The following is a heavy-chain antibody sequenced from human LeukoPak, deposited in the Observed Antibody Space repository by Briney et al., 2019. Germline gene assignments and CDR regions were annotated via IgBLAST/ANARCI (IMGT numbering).Heavy chain of an antibody. CDR2: INHNGNVN. CDR3: ARGGGLDV. CDR1: GFTFSNVW. V-gene: IGHV3-7*03. Sequence: GESLRLSCAASGFTFSNVWMSWVRQAPGKGLEWVASINHNGNVNHYVDSVKGRFTISRDNAKNSLYLQMSNLRAEDTAVYFCARGGGLDVWGQGATVTVSS. J-gene: IGHJ6*02. D-gene: IGHD3-16*01.